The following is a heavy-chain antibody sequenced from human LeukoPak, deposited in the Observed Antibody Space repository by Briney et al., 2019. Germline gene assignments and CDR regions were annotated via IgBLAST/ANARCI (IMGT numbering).Heavy chain of an antibody. CDR3: ARRGAGAYYFDY. J-gene: IGHJ4*02. V-gene: IGHV5-51*01. D-gene: IGHD6-19*01. CDR2: ISPGDSDT. Sequence: GESLQISCKGSGYNFPTYWIAWVRQKPGKGLEWMGIISPGDSDTRYSPSFQGQVTISADRSISTAYLQWSSLKASDTAMYYCARRGAGAYYFDYWGQGTLVTVSS. CDR1: GYNFPTYW.